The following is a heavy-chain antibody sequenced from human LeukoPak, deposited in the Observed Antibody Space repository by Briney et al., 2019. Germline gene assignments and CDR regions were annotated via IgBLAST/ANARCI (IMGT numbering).Heavy chain of an antibody. J-gene: IGHJ4*02. CDR3: AKERDGYNYGLDY. D-gene: IGHD5-24*01. V-gene: IGHV3-33*06. Sequence: HPGRSLRLSCAVSGFTFSSYGMHWVRQAPGKGLEWVAVIWYDGSNKYYADSVKGRFTISRDNSKNTLYLQMNSLRAEDTAVYYCAKERDGYNYGLDYWGQGTLVTVSS. CDR1: GFTFSSYG. CDR2: IWYDGSNK.